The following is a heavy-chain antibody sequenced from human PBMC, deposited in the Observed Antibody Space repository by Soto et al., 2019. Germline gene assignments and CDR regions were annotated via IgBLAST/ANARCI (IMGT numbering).Heavy chain of an antibody. CDR3: ATVRRGAWYFDL. V-gene: IGHV4-39*01. CDR2: FDYSANT. CDR1: GGSISNSRYY. D-gene: IGHD3-10*02. J-gene: IGHJ2*01. Sequence: QLQLQESGPGLVKPSETLSLTCYVSGGSISNSRYYWGWIRQPPGKGLEWIGTFDYSANTYSNPSLKSRVTLSVDTPKNQFSLNLTSVTAADTAVYYCATVRRGAWYFDLWCRGTLVTVSS.